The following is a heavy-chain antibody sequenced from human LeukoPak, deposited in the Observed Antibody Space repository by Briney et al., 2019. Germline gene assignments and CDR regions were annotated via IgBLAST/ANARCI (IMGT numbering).Heavy chain of an antibody. V-gene: IGHV3-9*01. CDR3: ASTDWVNYYYMDV. CDR1: GLTFGDYA. D-gene: IGHD2-2*01. Sequence: GGSLRLSCAVSGLTFGDYAMHWVRQAPGKGLEWGSGISWDSSSIGYADSVKGRFTIFRDNAKNSLYLQMDSLRTEDTAVYYCASTDWVNYYYMDVWGKGTTVTVSS. CDR2: ISWDSSSI. J-gene: IGHJ6*03.